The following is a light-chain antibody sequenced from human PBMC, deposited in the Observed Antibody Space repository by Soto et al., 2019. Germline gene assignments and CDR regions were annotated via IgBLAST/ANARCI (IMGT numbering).Light chain of an antibody. CDR2: ENN. CDR3: GTWDSSLSADWV. V-gene: IGLV1-51*02. Sequence: QSVLTQPPSVSAAPGQKVTISCSGGTSNIGNNYVSWYQQIPRTAPKLLIYENNKRPSGIPDRFSGSKSGTSGTLGITGLQTGDEADYYCGTWDSSLSADWVFGGGTKLTVL. J-gene: IGLJ3*02. CDR1: TSNIGNNY.